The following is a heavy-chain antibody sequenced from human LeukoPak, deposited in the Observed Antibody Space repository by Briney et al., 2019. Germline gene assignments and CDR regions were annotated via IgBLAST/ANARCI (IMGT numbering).Heavy chain of an antibody. V-gene: IGHV4-59*01. D-gene: IGHD2-21*02. Sequence: SETLSLTCTVSGGSISFYYWSWIRQPPGRRLEWIAYIHYSGSTTYNPSLKSRVTISLDTSKNQFSLKLNSVTAADTAVYYCARYGYCGGDRCFYAYWGQGTLVTVSS. CDR2: IHYSGST. CDR3: ARYGYCGGDRCFYAY. J-gene: IGHJ4*02. CDR1: GGSISFYY.